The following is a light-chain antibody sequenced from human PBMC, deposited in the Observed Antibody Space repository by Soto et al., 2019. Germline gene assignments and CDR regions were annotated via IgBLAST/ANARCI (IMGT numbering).Light chain of an antibody. CDR3: QQYNNWPPIT. CDR1: QSVSSN. J-gene: IGKJ2*01. CDR2: GAS. V-gene: IGKV3-15*01. Sequence: EIVMTQSPATLSVSPGESATLSCRASQSVSSNLAWYQQKPCPAPRLLIYGASTRATGIPARFSGSGSGTEFPLTLSSLQSEDFAVYYCQQYNNWPPITFGQGTKLEIK.